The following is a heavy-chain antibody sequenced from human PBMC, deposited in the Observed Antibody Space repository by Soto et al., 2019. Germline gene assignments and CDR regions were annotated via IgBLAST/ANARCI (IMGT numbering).Heavy chain of an antibody. CDR2: IYYSGDT. D-gene: IGHD3-9*01. J-gene: IGHJ6*03. Sequence: HLLLQESGPGLVKPSETLSLTCTVSGGSIRSDTYYWGWIRQPPGKGLEWIGNIYYSGDTNYNPSLKSRVTISVDTSKNQFSLKLSSVTAADMAVYYCVTLIRHSVIIPGYFYYYYSMDVWGKGTTVTVSS. CDR1: GGSIRSDTYY. CDR3: VTLIRHSVIIPGYFYYYYSMDV. V-gene: IGHV4-39*01.